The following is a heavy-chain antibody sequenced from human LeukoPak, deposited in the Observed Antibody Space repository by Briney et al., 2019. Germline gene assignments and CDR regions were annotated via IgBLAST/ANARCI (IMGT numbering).Heavy chain of an antibody. Sequence: SETLSLTCAVYGGSFSGYYWSWIRQPPGKGLEWIGEINHSGSTNYNPSLKSRVTISVDTSKNQFSLKLSSVTAADTAVYYCARGLGYCSSTSCYRVGYFESWGQGTLVTVYS. CDR3: ARGLGYCSSTSCYRVGYFES. J-gene: IGHJ4*02. CDR1: GGSFSGYY. V-gene: IGHV4-34*01. CDR2: INHSGST. D-gene: IGHD2-2*02.